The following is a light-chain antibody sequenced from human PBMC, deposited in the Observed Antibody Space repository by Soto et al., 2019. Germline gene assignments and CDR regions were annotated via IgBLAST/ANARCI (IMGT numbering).Light chain of an antibody. CDR3: QSYDSSRSYVV. CDR1: SSNIGAGYD. J-gene: IGLJ2*01. Sequence: QSVLTQPPSVSGAPGQRVTISCTGSSSNIGAGYDVHWYQQLPGTAPKLLIYGNSNRPSGVPDRFSGSKSGTSASLAITGLQAEDEADYYCQSYDSSRSYVVFGGGTKLTVL. V-gene: IGLV1-40*01. CDR2: GNS.